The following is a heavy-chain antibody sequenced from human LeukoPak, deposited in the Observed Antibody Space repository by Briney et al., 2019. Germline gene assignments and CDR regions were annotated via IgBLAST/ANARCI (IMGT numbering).Heavy chain of an antibody. CDR2: ISGRGGGT. V-gene: IGHV3-23*01. D-gene: IGHD3-10*02. CDR3: ARDLHYYVAMDV. CDR1: GFTFSSYA. Sequence: TGGSLRLSCAASGFTFSSYAMSWVRQAPGKGLEWVSGISGRGGGTNHADSVRGRFTISRDNSKNTLYLQMNSLRPEDTAVYYCARDLHYYVAMDVWGQGTTVTVSS. J-gene: IGHJ6*02.